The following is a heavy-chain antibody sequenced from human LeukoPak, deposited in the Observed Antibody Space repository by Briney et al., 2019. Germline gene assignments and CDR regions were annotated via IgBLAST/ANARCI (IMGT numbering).Heavy chain of an antibody. V-gene: IGHV4-4*02. J-gene: IGHJ1*01. D-gene: IGHD2-15*01. CDR2: IYHSGST. CDR3: ASWDCSGGSCSHN. CDR1: GGSISSSNW. Sequence: PSETLSLTCAVSGGSISSSNWWSWVRQPPGKGLEWIGEIYHSGSTNYNPSLKSRVTISVDKSKNQFSLKLSSVTAADTAVYYCASWDCSGGSCSHNWGQGTLVTVSS.